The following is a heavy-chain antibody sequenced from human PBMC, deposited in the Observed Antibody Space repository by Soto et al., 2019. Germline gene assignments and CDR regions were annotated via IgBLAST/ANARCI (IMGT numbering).Heavy chain of an antibody. CDR1: GFAFSKYA. CDR3: AKDKYTDSVRKVWFFDY. D-gene: IGHD2-15*01. Sequence: EVHLLDSGGGLVKPGGSLRLSCAASGFAFSKYAMSWVRLAPGKGLEWVSSISANGAITDYADSVKGRFTISRDNFQNILSLQMDSLTGDDTALYFCAKDKYTDSVRKVWFFDYWGRGTLVTVSS. CDR2: ISANGAIT. V-gene: IGHV3-23*01. J-gene: IGHJ2*01.